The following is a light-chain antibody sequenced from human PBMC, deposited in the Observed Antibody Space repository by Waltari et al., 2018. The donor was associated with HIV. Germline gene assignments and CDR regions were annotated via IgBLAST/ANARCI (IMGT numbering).Light chain of an antibody. CDR2: SAS. CDR1: QSVSSN. V-gene: IGKV3-15*01. J-gene: IGKJ2*01. Sequence: EIVMTQSPATLSVSPGKTATLSCSASQSVSSNLAWYQQKAGQTPRLLIYSASTRATGIPPRFSGSGSGTRFALTITSLQPEDVAEYYCQQYKDWPWFTFGQGTKLEIK. CDR3: QQYKDWPWFT.